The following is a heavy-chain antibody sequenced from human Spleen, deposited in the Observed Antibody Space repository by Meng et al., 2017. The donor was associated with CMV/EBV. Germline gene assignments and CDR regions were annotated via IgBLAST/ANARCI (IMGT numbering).Heavy chain of an antibody. CDR3: ARGQIPIFGVGGAFDI. CDR1: GFTFSSHW. J-gene: IGHJ3*02. V-gene: IGHV3-7*03. D-gene: IGHD3-3*01. Sequence: GESLKISCAASGFTFSSHWMTWVRQAPGKGLEWVANITQDGSQKNYVDSVKGRFTISRDNAKNSLYLQMNSLRAEDTAVYYCARGQIPIFGVGGAFDIWGQGTMVTVSS. CDR2: ITQDGSQK.